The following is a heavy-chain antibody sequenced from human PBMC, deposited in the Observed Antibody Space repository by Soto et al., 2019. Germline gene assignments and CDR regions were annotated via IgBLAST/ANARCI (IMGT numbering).Heavy chain of an antibody. V-gene: IGHV3-73*02. D-gene: IGHD1-26*01. CDR2: IGIKTQSYAT. Sequence: EVQLVEAGGGLVQPGGSLKLSCAASGFTFSASAMHWVRQASGKGLEWVGRIGIKTQSYATTYGASMKGRFTISRDDSTNTACLQMNGLKTEDTAVYYCTHYSGAASTPAALGRGTLVTVSS. CDR3: THYSGAASTPAA. J-gene: IGHJ5*02. CDR1: GFTFSASA.